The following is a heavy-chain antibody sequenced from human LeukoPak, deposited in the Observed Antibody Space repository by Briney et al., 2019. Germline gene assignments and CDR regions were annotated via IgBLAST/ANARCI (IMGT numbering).Heavy chain of an antibody. CDR3: ARGRWFGELLWGFFDY. Sequence: SSETLSLTCAVYGGSFSGYYWSWIRQPPGKGLEWIGEINHSGSTNYNPSLKSRVTISVDTSKNPFSLKLSSVTAADTAVYYCARGRWFGELLWGFFDYWGQGTLVTVSS. CDR2: INHSGST. J-gene: IGHJ4*02. CDR1: GGSFSGYY. D-gene: IGHD3-10*01. V-gene: IGHV4-34*01.